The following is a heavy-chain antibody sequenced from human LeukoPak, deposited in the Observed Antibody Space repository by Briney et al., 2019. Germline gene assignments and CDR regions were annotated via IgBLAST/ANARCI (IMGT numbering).Heavy chain of an antibody. V-gene: IGHV1-18*01. Sequence: ASVKVSCKASGYTFTKYGNTWVRQAPGQGLEWMGWISTYNGNTNYAQKFQGRVTMTEDTSTDTAYMELSSLRSEDTAVYYCATDRSRLPWGQGTLVTVSS. CDR1: GYTFTKYG. CDR3: ATDRSRLP. J-gene: IGHJ5*02. D-gene: IGHD6-25*01. CDR2: ISTYNGNT.